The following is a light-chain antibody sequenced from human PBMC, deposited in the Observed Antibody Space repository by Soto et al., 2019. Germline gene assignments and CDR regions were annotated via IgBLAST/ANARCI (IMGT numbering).Light chain of an antibody. J-gene: IGLJ1*01. Sequence: QSALTQPPSASGTPGQRVTISCSGSSSNIGSNTVNWYQQLPGTAPKLLIYSNNQRPSGVPDRFSGSKSGTSASLAISGLQSEDEAEYYCAAWDDSLNGPYVFGTGTKLTVL. CDR1: SSNIGSNT. V-gene: IGLV1-44*01. CDR2: SNN. CDR3: AAWDDSLNGPYV.